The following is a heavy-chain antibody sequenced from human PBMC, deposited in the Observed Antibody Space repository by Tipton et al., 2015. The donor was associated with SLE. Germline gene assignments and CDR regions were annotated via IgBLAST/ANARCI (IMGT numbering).Heavy chain of an antibody. V-gene: IGHV1-69*01. CDR1: GGSFSSYA. Sequence: QVQLVQSGAEVKKPGSSVKVSCRASGGSFSSYAIRWVRQAPGQGLEWMGGIIPVFGTGHYAQNFQDRLTITADESARTAYMELRSLKSEDTAIYYCAREKEGGVGYCGHWGQGTLVTVSS. CDR2: IIPVFGTG. D-gene: IGHD2-15*01. J-gene: IGHJ4*02. CDR3: AREKEGGVGYCGH.